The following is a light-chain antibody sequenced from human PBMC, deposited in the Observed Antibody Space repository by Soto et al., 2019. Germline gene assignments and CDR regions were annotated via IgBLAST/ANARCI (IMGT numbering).Light chain of an antibody. J-gene: IGLJ1*01. V-gene: IGLV2-23*01. Sequence: QSALTQPASVSGSPGQSITISCTGTSSDFGSYNLVSWYQQHPGKAPKLMIYEGSKRPSGVSNRFSGSKSGNTASLTISGLQAEDEADYYCCSYAGSSTHYVFGNGTKVTVL. CDR1: SSDFGSYNL. CDR3: CSYAGSSTHYV. CDR2: EGS.